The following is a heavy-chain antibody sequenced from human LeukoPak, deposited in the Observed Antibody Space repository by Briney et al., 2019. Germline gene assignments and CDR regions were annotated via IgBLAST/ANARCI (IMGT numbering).Heavy chain of an antibody. CDR1: GFTFNNYG. CDR3: AKDDYGDYFDY. D-gene: IGHD4-17*01. V-gene: IGHV3-30*18. J-gene: IGHJ4*02. Sequence: PGRSLRLSCAASGFTFNNYGMHWVRQAPGKGLEWVAVISYDGSNKYYADSVKGRFTISRDNSKNTLYLQMNSLRAEDTAVYYCAKDDYGDYFDYWGQGTLVTVSS. CDR2: ISYDGSNK.